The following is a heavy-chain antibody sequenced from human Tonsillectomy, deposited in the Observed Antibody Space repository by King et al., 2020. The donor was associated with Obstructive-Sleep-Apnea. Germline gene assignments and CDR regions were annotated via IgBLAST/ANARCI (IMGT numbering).Heavy chain of an antibody. V-gene: IGHV4-39*01. D-gene: IGHD3-10*01. CDR3: ARHEILRFGDARYY. J-gene: IGHJ4*02. CDR2: IDYSGST. Sequence: QLQESGPGLVKPSETLSLICSVSGGSISISSYSWGWIRQPPGKGLDWIGSIDYSGSTYYNPSLKSRVTISVETSKNQFSLKLSSVTAAATAVYYCARHEILRFGDARYYWGQGTLVTVSS. CDR1: GGSISISSYS.